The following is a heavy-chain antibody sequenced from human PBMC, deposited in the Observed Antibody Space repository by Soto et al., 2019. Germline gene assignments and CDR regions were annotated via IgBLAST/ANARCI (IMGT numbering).Heavy chain of an antibody. CDR3: AVSGSSSRSYGMDV. Sequence: ASVKVSCKASGGTFSSYAISWVRQAPGQGLEWMGGIIPIFGTANYAQKFQGRVTITADKSTSTAYMELSSLRPEDTAVYYCAVSGSSSRSYGMDVWGQGTTVTVSS. J-gene: IGHJ6*02. V-gene: IGHV1-69*06. D-gene: IGHD6-13*01. CDR2: IIPIFGTA. CDR1: GGTFSSYA.